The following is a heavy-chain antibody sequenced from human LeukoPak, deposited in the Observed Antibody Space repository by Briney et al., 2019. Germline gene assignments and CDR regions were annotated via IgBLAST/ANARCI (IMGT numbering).Heavy chain of an antibody. CDR1: GGCISRYY. V-gene: IGHV4-59*08. Sequence: SETLSLTCTVSGGCISRYYWSWIRQPPGKGLEWIGYIYYSGSTNYNPYLNSRVTISVDTYKNQFSLKLSSATAADTAVYYCARGVNRCFDYWGQGTLVSVSS. J-gene: IGHJ4*02. D-gene: IGHD1/OR15-1a*01. CDR3: ARGVNRCFDY. CDR2: IYYSGST.